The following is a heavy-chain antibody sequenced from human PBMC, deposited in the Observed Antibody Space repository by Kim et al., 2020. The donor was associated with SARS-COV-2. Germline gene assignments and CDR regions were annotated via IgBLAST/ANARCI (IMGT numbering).Heavy chain of an antibody. CDR1: GFTFSSYA. CDR2: ISYDGSNK. CDR3: ARAYSSSWIYYYYYYGMDV. J-gene: IGHJ6*02. Sequence: GGSLRLSCAASGFTFSSYAMHWVRQAPGKGLEWVAVISYDGSNKYYADSVKGRFTISRDNSKNTLYLQMNSLRAEDTAVYYCARAYSSSWIYYYYYYGMDVWGQGTTVTVSS. V-gene: IGHV3-30*04. D-gene: IGHD6-13*01.